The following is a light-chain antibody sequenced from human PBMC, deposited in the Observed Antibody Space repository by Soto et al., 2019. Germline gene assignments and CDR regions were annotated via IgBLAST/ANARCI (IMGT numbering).Light chain of an antibody. CDR1: QSVSNN. J-gene: IGKJ4*01. Sequence: EIVMTQSPATLSVSPGDRATLSCRASQSVSNNLAWYQQRPGQAPRLLIYVASTKATGIPARFSGSGSGTEFTLTISSLQSEDFAVYYCQQYNKWPLTFGGGTKVETK. CDR3: QQYNKWPLT. V-gene: IGKV3-15*01. CDR2: VAS.